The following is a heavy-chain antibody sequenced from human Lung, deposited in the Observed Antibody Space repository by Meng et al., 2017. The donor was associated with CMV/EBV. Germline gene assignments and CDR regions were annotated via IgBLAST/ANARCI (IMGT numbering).Heavy chain of an antibody. D-gene: IGHD3-3*01. Sequence: GGSXRLXCAASGFSFSSYGMQWVRQAPGKGLEWVAFIRYDGSNKYYVDSVKGRFTISRDNSKNMLYLQMNSLRVADTAVYYCAKDDSAYFDFRSGYSTPPDYWXQGPLVTVSS. V-gene: IGHV3-30*02. CDR1: GFSFSSYG. J-gene: IGHJ4*02. CDR3: AKDDSAYFDFRSGYSTPPDY. CDR2: IRYDGSNK.